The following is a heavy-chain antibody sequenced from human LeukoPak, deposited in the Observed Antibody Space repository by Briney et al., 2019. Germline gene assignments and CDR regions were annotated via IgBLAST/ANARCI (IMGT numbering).Heavy chain of an antibody. J-gene: IGHJ4*02. CDR3: ARDGSSGWYGTIDY. CDR2: IYYSGST. D-gene: IGHD6-19*01. CDR1: GGSISSSSYY. V-gene: IGHV4-39*07. Sequence: SETLSLTCTVSGGSISSSSYYWGWIRQPPGKGLEWIGSIYYSGSTYYNPSLKSRVTISVDTSKNQFSLKLSSVTAADTAVYYCARDGSSGWYGTIDYWGQGTLVTVSS.